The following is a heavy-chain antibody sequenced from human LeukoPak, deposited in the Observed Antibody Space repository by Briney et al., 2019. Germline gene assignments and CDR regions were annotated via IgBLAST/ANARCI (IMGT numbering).Heavy chain of an antibody. D-gene: IGHD6-13*01. J-gene: IGHJ6*02. Sequence: ASVKVSCKASGYTFTGYYMHWVRQAPGQGLEWMGWINPNSGGTNYAQKFQGWVTMTRDTSISTAYMELSRLRSDDTAVYYCARGGSSSSWYRYGMDVWGQGTTVTVSS. V-gene: IGHV1-2*04. CDR2: INPNSGGT. CDR1: GYTFTGYY. CDR3: ARGGSSSSWYRYGMDV.